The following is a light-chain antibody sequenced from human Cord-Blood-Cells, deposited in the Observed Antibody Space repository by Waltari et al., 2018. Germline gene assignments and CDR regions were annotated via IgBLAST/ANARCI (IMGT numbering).Light chain of an antibody. V-gene: IGLV2-14*01. J-gene: IGLJ2*01. CDR3: SSYTSSSTVV. CDR2: EVS. Sequence: QSALTQPASVSGSPGQSLTISCTGTSSDVGGYNYVPWYQQHPGKAPKLMIYEVSNRPSGVSKRFSGSKSGNTASLTISGLQAEDEADYYCSSYTSSSTVVFGGGTKLTVL. CDR1: SSDVGGYNY.